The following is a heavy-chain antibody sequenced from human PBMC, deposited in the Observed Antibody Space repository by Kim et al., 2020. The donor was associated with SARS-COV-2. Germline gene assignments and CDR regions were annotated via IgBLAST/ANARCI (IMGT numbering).Heavy chain of an antibody. Sequence: ADSVKGRFTISRDNSKNTLYLQMNSLRAEDTAVYYCAKDLIRGVPGWFDPWGQGTLVTVSS. V-gene: IGHV3-23*01. J-gene: IGHJ5*02. D-gene: IGHD3-10*01. CDR3: AKDLIRGVPGWFDP.